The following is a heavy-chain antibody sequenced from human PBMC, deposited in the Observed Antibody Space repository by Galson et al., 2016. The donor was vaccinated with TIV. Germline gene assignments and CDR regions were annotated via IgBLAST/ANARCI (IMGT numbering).Heavy chain of an antibody. D-gene: IGHD2-21*01. J-gene: IGHJ4*02. CDR2: INGGGTT. V-gene: IGHV3-23*01. CDR1: GFTFSSYS. CDR3: VKDKQWVADCGDS. Sequence: SLRLSCAASGFTFSSYSMTWVRQVPGKGLEWVSGINGGGTTYYADSVKGRFTISRDNSKKSLSLQMNNLRAEDTAVYYCVKDKQWVADCGDSWGQGTLVIVSS.